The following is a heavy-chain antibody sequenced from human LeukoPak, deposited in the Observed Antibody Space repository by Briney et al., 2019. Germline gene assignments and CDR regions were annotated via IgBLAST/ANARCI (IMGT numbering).Heavy chain of an antibody. J-gene: IGHJ4*02. CDR3: ARGRYGSGSYYKTFDY. V-gene: IGHV4-34*01. Sequence: SETLSLTCAVYGGSFSGYYWSWIRQPPGRGLEWIGEINHSGSTNYNPSLKSRVTISVDTSKNQFSLKLSSVTAADTAVYYCARGRYGSGSYYKTFDYWGQGTLVTVSS. D-gene: IGHD3-10*01. CDR2: INHSGST. CDR1: GGSFSGYY.